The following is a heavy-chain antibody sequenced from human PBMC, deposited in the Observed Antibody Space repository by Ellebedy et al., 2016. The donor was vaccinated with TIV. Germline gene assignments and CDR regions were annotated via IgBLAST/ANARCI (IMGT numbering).Heavy chain of an antibody. CDR2: IVVGSGNT. D-gene: IGHD3-16*01. Sequence: ASVKVSCKASGFTFTSSAMQWVRQARGQRLEWIGWIVVGSGNTNYAQKFQERVTITRDMSTSTAYMELSSLRSEDTAVYYCAADGELWKEDYYYGMDVWGQGTTVTVSS. V-gene: IGHV1-58*02. J-gene: IGHJ6*02. CDR3: AADGELWKEDYYYGMDV. CDR1: GFTFTSSA.